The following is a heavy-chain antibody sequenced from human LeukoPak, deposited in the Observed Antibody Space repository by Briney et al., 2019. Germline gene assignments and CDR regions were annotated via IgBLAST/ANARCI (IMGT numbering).Heavy chain of an antibody. Sequence: GGSLRLSCAASGFTFSDYYMSWIRQAPGKGLEWISYISSSGSTIYYADSVKGRFTISRDNAKNSLYLQMNSLRAEDTAVYYCARVGYYYDSSGYPPTRDDAFDIWGQGTMVTVSS. J-gene: IGHJ3*02. V-gene: IGHV3-11*01. D-gene: IGHD3-22*01. CDR2: ISSSGSTI. CDR1: GFTFSDYY. CDR3: ARVGYYYDSSGYPPTRDDAFDI.